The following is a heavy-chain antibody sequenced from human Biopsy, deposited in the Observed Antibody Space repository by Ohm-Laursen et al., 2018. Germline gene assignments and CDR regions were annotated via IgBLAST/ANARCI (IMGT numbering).Heavy chain of an antibody. J-gene: IGHJ4*02. Sequence: TLSLTCAVTYGSISGHFWSWIRQAPGKGLEWIGYVYYNGNTNYNPSVKSRVTISVDTSKNQFSLKLNSVTAADTAVYFCARDSRGGHLNTTLITGKNLDSWGQGILVTVSS. CDR2: VYYNGNT. D-gene: IGHD3-16*01. CDR1: YGSISGHF. V-gene: IGHV4-59*11. CDR3: ARDSRGGHLNTTLITGKNLDS.